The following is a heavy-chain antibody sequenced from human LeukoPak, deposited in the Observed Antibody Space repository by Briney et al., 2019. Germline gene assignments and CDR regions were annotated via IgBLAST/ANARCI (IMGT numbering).Heavy chain of an antibody. CDR2: ISSSSSTI. CDR3: ARDRVSNYYDSSGYEDY. D-gene: IGHD3-22*01. J-gene: IGHJ4*02. CDR1: GFTFSSYS. V-gene: IGHV3-48*04. Sequence: GGSLRLSCAASGFTFSSYSMNWVRQAPGKGLGGVSYISSSSSTIYYADSVKGRFTISRGNAKNSLYLQMNSLRAEDTAVYYCARDRVSNYYDSSGYEDYWGQGTLVTVSP.